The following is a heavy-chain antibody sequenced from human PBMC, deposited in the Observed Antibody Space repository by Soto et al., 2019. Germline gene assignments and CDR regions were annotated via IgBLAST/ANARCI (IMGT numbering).Heavy chain of an antibody. D-gene: IGHD6-19*01. V-gene: IGHV1-69*01. CDR1: GDTFMNYA. Sequence: QVQLVQSGAEVAKPGSSVKVSCKASGDTFMNYAMSWVRQGPRQGLEWMGGIIPLFGSPKYAQKFQDRVKITADESTSTVCMEVSSLRADDTGVYYCARGQVAGNFYYYGMDVWGQGTTVTVS. CDR2: IIPLFGSP. J-gene: IGHJ6*02. CDR3: ARGQVAGNFYYYGMDV.